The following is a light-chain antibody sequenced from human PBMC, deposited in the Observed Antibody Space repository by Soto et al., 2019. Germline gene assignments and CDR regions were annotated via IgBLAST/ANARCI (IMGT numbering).Light chain of an antibody. CDR1: SSDVGGYNY. J-gene: IGLJ1*01. CDR2: DVS. Sequence: ALTQPASVSGSPGQSIAISCIGSSSDVGGYNYVSWHQQHPGKAPKVVIYDVSNRPSGVSDRFSGSKSGNAASLTISGLQAEDEADYYCSSYTSSSTYVFGTGTKVTVL. V-gene: IGLV2-14*01. CDR3: SSYTSSSTYV.